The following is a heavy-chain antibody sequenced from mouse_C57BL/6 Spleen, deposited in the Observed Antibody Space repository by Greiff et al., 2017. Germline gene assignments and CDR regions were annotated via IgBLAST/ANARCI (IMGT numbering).Heavy chain of an antibody. J-gene: IGHJ2*01. CDR1: GYTFTDYE. CDR3: TREGVRRRYFDY. D-gene: IGHD2-14*01. CDR2: IDPETGGT. Sequence: QVQLKESGAELVRPGASVTLSCKASGYTFTDYEMHWVKQTPVHGLEWIGAIDPETGGTAYNQKFKGKAILTADKSSSTAYMELRSLTSEDSAVYYCTREGVRRRYFDYWGQGTTLTVSS. V-gene: IGHV1-15*01.